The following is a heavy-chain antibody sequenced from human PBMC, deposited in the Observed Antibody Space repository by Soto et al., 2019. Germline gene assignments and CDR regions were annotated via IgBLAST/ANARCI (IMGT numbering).Heavy chain of an antibody. Sequence: GGSLRLSCATSGFTFSNYDMHWVRQAPGKGLAWVAVISYDGTNKYYADSVKGRFTVSRDNSKNTLYLQMNSLRPEDTAVYYCARDLSIDYWGQGTLVTVSS. D-gene: IGHD3-3*02. J-gene: IGHJ4*02. CDR2: ISYDGTNK. CDR3: ARDLSIDY. V-gene: IGHV3-30-3*01. CDR1: GFTFSNYD.